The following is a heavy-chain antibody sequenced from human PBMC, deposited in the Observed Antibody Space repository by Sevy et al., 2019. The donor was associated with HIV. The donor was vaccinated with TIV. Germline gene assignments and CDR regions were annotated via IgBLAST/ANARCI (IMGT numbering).Heavy chain of an antibody. CDR1: GYSISSGYW. V-gene: IGHV4-38-2*02. Sequence: SETLSLTCTVSGYSISSGYWWDWIRRPPGKGLQWIGAIYYRGDTQYNPSLKSRVTISRDTSKNQFSLNLASMTAADTAVYYCASHDWGREDYWGQGALVTVSS. D-gene: IGHD7-27*01. CDR2: IYYRGDT. CDR3: ASHDWGREDY. J-gene: IGHJ4*02.